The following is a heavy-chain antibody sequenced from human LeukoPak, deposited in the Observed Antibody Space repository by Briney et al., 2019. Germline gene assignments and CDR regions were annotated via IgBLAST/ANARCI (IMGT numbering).Heavy chain of an antibody. Sequence: GGSLRLSCAASGFTFSSYSMNWVRQAPGKGLEWVSSISSSSTYIYYADSVKGRFTISRDNAKNSLYLQMNSLRAEDTAVYYCARDRDIVATIDFDYWGQGTLVTVSS. V-gene: IGHV3-21*01. D-gene: IGHD5-12*01. CDR3: ARDRDIVATIDFDY. CDR2: ISSSSTYI. J-gene: IGHJ4*02. CDR1: GFTFSSYS.